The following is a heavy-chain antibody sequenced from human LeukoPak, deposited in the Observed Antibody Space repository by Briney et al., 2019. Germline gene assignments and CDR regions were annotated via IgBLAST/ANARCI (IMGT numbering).Heavy chain of an antibody. CDR3: ARGGFWSGSQFDP. Sequence: PSETLSLTCAVYGGSFSGYYWSWIRQPPGKGLEWIGEINHSGSTNYNPSLKSRVTISVDTSKNQFSLKLSSVTAADTAVYYCARGGFWSGSQFDPWGQGTLVTVSS. V-gene: IGHV4-34*01. CDR1: GGSFSGYY. J-gene: IGHJ5*02. D-gene: IGHD3-3*01. CDR2: INHSGST.